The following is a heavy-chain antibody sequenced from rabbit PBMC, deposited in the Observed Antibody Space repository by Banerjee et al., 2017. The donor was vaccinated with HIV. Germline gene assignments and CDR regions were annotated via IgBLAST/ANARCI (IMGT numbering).Heavy chain of an antibody. Sequence: QEQLVESGGGLVQPEGSLTLTCKASGFDFNSPYYMCWVRQAPGKGLEWIGCIYGGSSGSTYSASWAKGRFTISRSTSQNTVTLQLNSLTVADTATYFCARDATYAGAHDGTDYGLDLWGPGTLVTVS. D-gene: IGHD4-2*01. V-gene: IGHV1S47*01. CDR3: ARDATYAGAHDGTDYGLDL. J-gene: IGHJ6*01. CDR2: IYGGSSGST. CDR1: GFDFNSPYY.